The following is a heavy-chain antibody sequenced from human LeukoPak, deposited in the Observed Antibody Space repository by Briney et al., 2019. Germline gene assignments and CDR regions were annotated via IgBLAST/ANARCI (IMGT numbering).Heavy chain of an antibody. CDR1: GLTFSSYA. J-gene: IGHJ4*02. Sequence: GGSLRLSCAASGLTFSSYAMHWVRQAPGKGLERVAVISYDGSNKYYADSVKGRFTISRDNSKNTLYLQMNSLRAEDTAVYYCARSYSSGWSQGGLGSFYQYYFDYWGQGTLVTVSS. D-gene: IGHD6-19*01. CDR2: ISYDGSNK. V-gene: IGHV3-30*04. CDR3: ARSYSSGWSQGGLGSFYQYYFDY.